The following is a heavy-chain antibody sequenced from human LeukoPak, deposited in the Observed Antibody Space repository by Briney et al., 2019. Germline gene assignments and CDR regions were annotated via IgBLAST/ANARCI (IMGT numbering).Heavy chain of an antibody. Sequence: GGSLRLSCAASGFTFSSYSMSWVRQAPGKGLEWVANIKQDGSEKNYVDSVKGRFTISRGNAKTSLYLQMNSLRAEDTAVYYCARSLWPEDYWGQGTLVTVSS. CDR2: IKQDGSEK. CDR3: ARSLWPEDY. V-gene: IGHV3-7*01. J-gene: IGHJ4*02. CDR1: GFTFSSYS. D-gene: IGHD5-18*01.